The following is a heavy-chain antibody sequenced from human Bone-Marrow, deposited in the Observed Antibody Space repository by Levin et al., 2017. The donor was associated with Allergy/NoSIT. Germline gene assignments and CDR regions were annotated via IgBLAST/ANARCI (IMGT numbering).Heavy chain of an antibody. D-gene: IGHD2-15*01. CDR2: IIPMFDTT. CDR3: AREAAATLATFDS. Sequence: ASVKVSCRTSADIFNNYPITWVRLAPGQGLEWMGRIIPMFDTTNSAENFQDRINLTADHSANTVYMELSRLTSADTAVYSCAREAAATLATFDSWCQGNEVTVYS. J-gene: IGHJ4*02. CDR1: ADIFNNYP. V-gene: IGHV1-69*13.